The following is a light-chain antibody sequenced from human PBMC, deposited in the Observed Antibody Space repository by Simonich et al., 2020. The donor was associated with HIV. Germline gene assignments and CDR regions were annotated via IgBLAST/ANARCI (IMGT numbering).Light chain of an antibody. J-gene: IGLJ2*01. CDR1: NIGSKS. CDR3: AAWDDSLSVL. Sequence: SYVLTQPPSVSVAPGKTARINCGGKNIGSKSVHWYQQKPGQAPVLVVYEDSYRPSVFPERFSGSKSGTSASLAISGLRSEDEADYYCAAWDDSLSVLFGGGTKLTVL. V-gene: IGLV3-21*03. CDR2: EDS.